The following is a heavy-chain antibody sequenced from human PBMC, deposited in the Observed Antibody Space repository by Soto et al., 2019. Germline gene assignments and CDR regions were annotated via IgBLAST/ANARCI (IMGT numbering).Heavy chain of an antibody. CDR1: GFTFSAYS. J-gene: IGHJ3*01. CDR2: ISSTSSVI. Sequence: GGSLRLSCAASGFTFSAYSINWVRQAPGKGLDWVSSISSTSSVIFYAESVRGRFTISRDNAKNSLYLQMNGLRAEDTAVYYCVRGGSGATSADLFDAWGQGTLVTVSS. D-gene: IGHD3-10*01. CDR3: VRGGSGATSADLFDA. V-gene: IGHV3-21*01.